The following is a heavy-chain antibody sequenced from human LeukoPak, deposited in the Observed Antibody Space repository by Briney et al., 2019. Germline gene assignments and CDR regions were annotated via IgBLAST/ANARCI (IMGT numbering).Heavy chain of an antibody. J-gene: IGHJ4*02. CDR3: ARVGSSGLD. Sequence: SETLSLTCTVSGGSISSYYWSWIRQPPGKGLEWIGEIYHSGSTNYNPSLKSRVTISVDKSKNQFSLKLSSVTAADTAVYYCARVGSSGLDWGQGTLVTVSS. CDR1: GGSISSYY. V-gene: IGHV4-59*12. D-gene: IGHD6-19*01. CDR2: IYHSGST.